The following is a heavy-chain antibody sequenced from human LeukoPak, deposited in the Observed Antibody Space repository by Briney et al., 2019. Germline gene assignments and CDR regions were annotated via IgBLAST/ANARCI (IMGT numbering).Heavy chain of an antibody. CDR2: ISCSGGST. CDR3: AKVWKSSSILVYSYYYYMDV. J-gene: IGHJ6*03. D-gene: IGHD6-6*01. V-gene: IGHV3-23*01. CDR1: GFTLSSYS. Sequence: GGSLRLSCAASGFTLSSYSMIWVRQAPGKGLEWVSSISCSGGSTYYADSVKGRFTISRDNSKNTQYLQMNSLRAEDTAVYYCAKVWKSSSILVYSYYYYMDVWGKGTTVTVSS.